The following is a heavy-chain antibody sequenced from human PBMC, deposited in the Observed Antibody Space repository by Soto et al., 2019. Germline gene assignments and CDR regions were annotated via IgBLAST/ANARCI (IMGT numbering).Heavy chain of an antibody. CDR2: INTDGSNT. V-gene: IGHV3-74*01. CDR1: GLTFNRYW. CDR3: AREFCSGGNCYTYYFDP. J-gene: IGHJ5*02. Sequence: GGSLRLSCAASGLTFNRYWMHWVRHAPGKGLVWVSHINTDGSNTNYADSVKGRFTISRDNAKSTLFLQMNSLRDEDTSVYYCAREFCSGGNCYTYYFDPWGQGIPVTVSS. D-gene: IGHD2-15*01.